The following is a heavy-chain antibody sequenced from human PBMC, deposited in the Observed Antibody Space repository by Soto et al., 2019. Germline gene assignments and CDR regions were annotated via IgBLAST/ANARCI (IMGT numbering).Heavy chain of an antibody. D-gene: IGHD6-19*01. V-gene: IGHV4-61*01. CDR1: GGSVSSGSYY. CDR3: AKVGEQYSTGSLYYFDF. CDR2: IYYTGST. Sequence: SETLSLTCTVSGGSVSSGSYYWSWIRQPPGKGLEWIGYIYYTGSTNYNPSLKSRVTISVDTSKNQFSLKLSSVTAADTAVYYCAKVGEQYSTGSLYYFDFWGQGTLVTVSS. J-gene: IGHJ4*02.